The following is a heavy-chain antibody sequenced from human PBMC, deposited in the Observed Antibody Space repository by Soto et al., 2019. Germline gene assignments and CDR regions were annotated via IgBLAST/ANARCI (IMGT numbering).Heavy chain of an antibody. CDR2: ISYTGSTI. V-gene: IGHV3-48*03. D-gene: IGHD3-22*01. CDR3: ARGLRNYYDRSGLHY. CDR1: EFTFSNYE. Sequence: EVQLVESGGGLVQPGGSLRLSCVGSEFTFSNYEMNWVRQAPGKGLEWVSYISYTGSTIYYVDSVRGRFTISRDNSKNSLSRQMNSLRAEDTAVYYCARGLRNYYDRSGLHYWGQGTLVTVSS. J-gene: IGHJ4*02.